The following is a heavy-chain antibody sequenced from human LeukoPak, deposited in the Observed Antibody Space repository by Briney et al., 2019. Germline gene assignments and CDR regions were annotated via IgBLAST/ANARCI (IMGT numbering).Heavy chain of an antibody. D-gene: IGHD3-10*01. CDR2: ISGSGGST. V-gene: IGHV3-23*01. J-gene: IGHJ4*02. Sequence: GGSLRLSCAASGFTFSSYAMSWVRQAPGKGLEWVSAISGSGGSTYYADSVKGRFTISRDNSKNTLYLQMNSLRAEDTAVYYCAKVGSMVRGVITDPFDHWGQGTLVTVSS. CDR3: AKVGSMVRGVITDPFDH. CDR1: GFTFSSYA.